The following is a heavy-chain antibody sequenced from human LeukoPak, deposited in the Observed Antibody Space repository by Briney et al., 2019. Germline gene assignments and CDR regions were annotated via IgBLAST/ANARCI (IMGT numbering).Heavy chain of an antibody. J-gene: IGHJ4*02. D-gene: IGHD2-15*01. CDR3: ASSGGYYFDY. CDR1: GGSISGGSISTYY. CDR2: IYHSGST. Sequence: SETLSLTCTMSGGSISGGSISTYYWTWIRQPPGKGLEWIGYIYHSGSTYYNPSLKSRVTISVDRSKNQFSLKLSSVTAADTAVYYCASSGGYYFDYWGQGTLVTVSS. V-gene: IGHV4-30-2*01.